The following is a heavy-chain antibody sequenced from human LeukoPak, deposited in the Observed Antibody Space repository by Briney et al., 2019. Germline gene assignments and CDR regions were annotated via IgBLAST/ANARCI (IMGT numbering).Heavy chain of an antibody. V-gene: IGHV3-30*02. CDR1: GFTSSSYG. CDR3: AKPGAYCGGDCPGL. CDR2: IRYDGSNK. D-gene: IGHD2-21*01. J-gene: IGHJ1*01. Sequence: GGSLRLSCAASGFTSSSYGMHWVRQAPGKGLEWVAFIRYDGSNKYYADSVKGRFTISRDNSKNTLYLQMNSLRAEDTAVYYCAKPGAYCGGDCPGLWGQGTLVTVSP.